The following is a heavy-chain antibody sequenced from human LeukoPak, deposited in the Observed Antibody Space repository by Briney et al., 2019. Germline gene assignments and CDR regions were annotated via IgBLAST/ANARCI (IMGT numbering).Heavy chain of an antibody. D-gene: IGHD6-19*01. CDR1: GGSISIYY. J-gene: IGHJ4*02. V-gene: IGHV4-59*01. CDR3: ARGGTRLYTSGSLDY. CDR2: VYYSGTT. Sequence: PSETLSLTCTVSGGSISIYYWNWIRQPPGKGLEWIGYVYYSGTTNYNPSLKSRVTISVDTSKNQFSLKLTSGTAADTAMYYCARGGTRLYTSGSLDYWGQGTLVTVSS.